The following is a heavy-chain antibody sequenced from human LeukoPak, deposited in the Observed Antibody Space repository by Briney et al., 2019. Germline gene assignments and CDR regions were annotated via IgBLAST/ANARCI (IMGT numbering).Heavy chain of an antibody. CDR2: IIPIFGTA. V-gene: IGHV1-69*13. Sequence: ASVKVSCKASGYTFTSFYMHWVRQAPGQGLEWMGGIIPIFGTANYAQKFQGRVTITADESTSTAYMELSSLRSEDTAVYYCARRRWSSFDYWGQGTLVTVS. D-gene: IGHD1-26*01. CDR3: ARRRWSSFDY. J-gene: IGHJ4*02. CDR1: GYTFTSFY.